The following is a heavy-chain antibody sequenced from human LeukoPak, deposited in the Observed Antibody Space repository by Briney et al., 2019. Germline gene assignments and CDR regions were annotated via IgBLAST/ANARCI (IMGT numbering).Heavy chain of an antibody. Sequence: PSETLSLTCTVSGFSISSGHYWGWVRQPPGAGLEWIGSVYQSGTTYYNPSLKSRVTMSADTSKNQLSLKLSSVTAADTAVYYCARPYYYDSRIDPWGQGILVTVSS. CDR2: VYQSGTT. D-gene: IGHD3-22*01. CDR1: GFSISSGHY. CDR3: ARPYYYDSRIDP. J-gene: IGHJ5*02. V-gene: IGHV4-38-2*02.